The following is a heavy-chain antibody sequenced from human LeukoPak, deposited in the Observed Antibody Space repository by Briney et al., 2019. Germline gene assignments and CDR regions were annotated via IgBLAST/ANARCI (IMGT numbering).Heavy chain of an antibody. J-gene: IGHJ3*01. CDR3: ARGGQGDGYSADEAFDL. CDR1: GDSVSNKNTA. CDR2: TYYRSKWYN. D-gene: IGHD5-24*01. V-gene: IGHV6-1*01. Sequence: SQTLSLTCAISGDSVSNKNTAYNWIRQSPSRGLEWLGRTYYRSKWYNDYAVSVKSRITVNPDTSKNQLSLQLNSVTPEDTAVYYCARGGQGDGYSADEAFDLWGQGTMVTVSS.